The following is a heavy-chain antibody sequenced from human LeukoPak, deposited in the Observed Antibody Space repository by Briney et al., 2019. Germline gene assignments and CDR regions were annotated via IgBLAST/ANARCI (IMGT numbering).Heavy chain of an antibody. D-gene: IGHD3-22*01. CDR2: TYYRSKWFS. J-gene: IGHJ6*02. V-gene: IGHV6-1*01. CDR3: ARGRSSSGGMDV. Sequence: SQTLSLTCAISGESLSSNSATWNSIRQSPSRGLEWLERTYYRSKWFSDYAVSVKSRITINPDTSKNQFSLQLNSVNPEDTAVYYCARGRSSSGGMDVWGQGTTVTGSS. CDR1: GESLSSNSAT.